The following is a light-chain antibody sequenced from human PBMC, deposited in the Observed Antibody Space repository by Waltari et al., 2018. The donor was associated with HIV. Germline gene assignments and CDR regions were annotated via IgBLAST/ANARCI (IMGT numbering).Light chain of an antibody. J-gene: IGLJ1*01. Sequence: QSALTQPASVSGSPGQPITISCTGTRSDVGTYNLVSWYQQHPGKAPRRMIYEVSQRPSGVSDRFSGSKSGHTASLTISGLQAEDEAAYYCCSYTGSSTFYVFGTGTKVTVL. CDR2: EVS. V-gene: IGLV2-23*02. CDR3: CSYTGSSTFYV. CDR1: RSDVGTYNL.